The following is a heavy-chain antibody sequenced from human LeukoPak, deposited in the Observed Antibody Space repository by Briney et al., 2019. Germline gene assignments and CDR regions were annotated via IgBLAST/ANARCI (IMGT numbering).Heavy chain of an antibody. CDR1: GGSIGSYY. CDR2: IYYSGST. Sequence: SETLSLTCTVSGGSIGSYYWSWIRQPPGKGLEWIGYIYYSGSTNYKSSLRSRVTISVDTSKNQFSLKLSSVTAADTAVYYCARTTEGGYSYGYFYYYYMDVWGKGTTVTISS. CDR3: ARTTEGGYSYGYFYYYYMDV. D-gene: IGHD5-18*01. V-gene: IGHV4-59*01. J-gene: IGHJ6*03.